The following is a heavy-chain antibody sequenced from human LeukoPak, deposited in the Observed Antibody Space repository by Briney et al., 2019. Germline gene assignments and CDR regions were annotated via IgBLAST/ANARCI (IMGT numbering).Heavy chain of an antibody. CDR2: IYYSGST. V-gene: IGHV4-28*01. CDR1: GYSISSSNW. J-gene: IGHJ4*02. CDR3: ARPHDYGDYFDY. D-gene: IGHD4-17*01. Sequence: PSDTLSLTCAVSGYSISSSNWWGWVRQPPGKGLEWIGYIYYSGSTYYNPSLKSRVTISVDTSKNQFSLKLSSVTAADTAVYYCARPHDYGDYFDYWGQGTLVTVSS.